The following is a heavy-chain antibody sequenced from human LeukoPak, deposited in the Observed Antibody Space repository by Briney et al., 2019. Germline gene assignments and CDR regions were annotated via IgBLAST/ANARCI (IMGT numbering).Heavy chain of an antibody. D-gene: IGHD6-25*01. V-gene: IGHV4-39*07. J-gene: IGHJ6*02. CDR1: RGSINSSNYY. Sequence: SETLSLTCTVSRGSINSSNYYWAWIRQPPGKGLEWIGIIYYGGNTYYNPSLRSRITISIDTSRNQFSLNLRSVTAADSAVYYCAREGGDFANYYGMDVWGQGTRVTVSS. CDR2: IYYGGNT. CDR3: AREGGDFANYYGMDV.